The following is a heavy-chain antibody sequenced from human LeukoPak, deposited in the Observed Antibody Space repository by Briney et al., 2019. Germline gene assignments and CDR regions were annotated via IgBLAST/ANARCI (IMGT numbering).Heavy chain of an antibody. J-gene: IGHJ4*02. V-gene: IGHV3-48*01. D-gene: IGHD3-16*01. CDR1: AFTFSSYS. Sequence: GGSLRLSCAASAFTFSSYSMDWVRQAPGKGLEWVSYISGSSSTIYYADSVKGRFTISRDNSKNTLYLQMNSLRAEDTAVYYCAPRGGLNYFDYWGQGTLVTVSS. CDR2: ISGSSSTI. CDR3: APRGGLNYFDY.